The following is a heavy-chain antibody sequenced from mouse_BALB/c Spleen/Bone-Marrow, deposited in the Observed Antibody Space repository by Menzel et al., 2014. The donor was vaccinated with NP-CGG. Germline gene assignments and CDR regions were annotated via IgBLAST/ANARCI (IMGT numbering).Heavy chain of an antibody. CDR1: GFNIKDTY. CDR3: ARGDYGGFAY. D-gene: IGHD2-4*01. V-gene: IGHV14-3*02. J-gene: IGHJ3*01. CDR2: IDPANGNP. Sequence: VQLQQSGAELVKPGASVKLSCTASGFNIKDTYMHWVKQRPEQGLEWIGRIDPANGNPKYDPKFQGKDTITADTSSNTAYLQLSSLTSEDTAVYYCARGDYGGFAYWGKGTLVPVSA.